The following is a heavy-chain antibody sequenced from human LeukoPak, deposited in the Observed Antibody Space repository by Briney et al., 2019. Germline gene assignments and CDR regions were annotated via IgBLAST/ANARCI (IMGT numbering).Heavy chain of an antibody. D-gene: IGHD4-11*01. Sequence: PSETLSLTCTVSGGSISSGDYYWSWIRQPPGKGLEWIGYIYYSGSTYYNPSLKSRVTISVDTSKNQFSLKLNSVTAADTAVYYCARLSNPSHYYYYGLDVWGQGTTVTVSS. CDR2: IYYSGST. CDR3: ARLSNPSHYYYYGLDV. V-gene: IGHV4-30-4*01. J-gene: IGHJ6*02. CDR1: GGSISSGDYY.